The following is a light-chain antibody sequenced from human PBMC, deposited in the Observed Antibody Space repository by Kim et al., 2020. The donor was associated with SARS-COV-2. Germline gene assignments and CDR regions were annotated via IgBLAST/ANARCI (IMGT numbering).Light chain of an antibody. CDR1: QSVSSN. CDR3: QQYSHWPLT. CDR2: GAS. V-gene: IGKV3-15*01. J-gene: IGKJ4*01. Sequence: EIVMTQSPATLSVSPGERATLSCRASQSVSSNLAWYQQKPGQAPRLLIYGASTRATGIPGRFSGSGSGTEFTLTISSLQSEEFAVYYCQQYSHWPLTFGGGTKLEI.